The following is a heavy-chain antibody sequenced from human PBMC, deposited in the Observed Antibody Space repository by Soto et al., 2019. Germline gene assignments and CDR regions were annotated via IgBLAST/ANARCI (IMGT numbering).Heavy chain of an antibody. CDR2: IYYSGNT. D-gene: IGHD2-2*01. CDR3: AKVHQQYIWSDF. V-gene: IGHV4-39*01. J-gene: IGHJ5*01. Sequence: SETLSLTCTVSGASISNSAYFWGWVRQPPGQGLEWVASIYYSGNTYYNPSLKSRVTISVDTSQNQFSLNLASVPAADTAVYYCAKVHQQYIWSDFWGQGTLVTVSS. CDR1: GASISNSAYF.